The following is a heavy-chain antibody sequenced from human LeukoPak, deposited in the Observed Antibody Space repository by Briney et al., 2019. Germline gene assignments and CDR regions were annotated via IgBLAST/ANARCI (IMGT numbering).Heavy chain of an antibody. V-gene: IGHV1-18*04. CDR2: ISVHNGNT. CDR3: ARVRGSYGDTANY. J-gene: IGHJ4*02. CDR1: GYSFTSYG. D-gene: IGHD4-17*01. Sequence: ASVKVSCKASGYSFTSYGISWVGQAPGQGLEWMGWISVHNGNTHYAQKLQGRVTMTTDTSTSTAYMELRSLRSDDTAVYYCARVRGSYGDTANYWGQGTLVTVSS.